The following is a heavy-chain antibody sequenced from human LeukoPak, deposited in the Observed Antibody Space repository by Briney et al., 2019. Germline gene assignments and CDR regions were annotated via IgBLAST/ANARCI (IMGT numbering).Heavy chain of an antibody. CDR2: ISSSSSYI. CDR1: AFTFSSYS. D-gene: IGHD6-6*01. J-gene: IGHJ3*02. Sequence: PGGSLRLSCAASAFTFSSYSMIWVRQAPGKGLESVSSISSSSSYIYYADSVKGRFTISRDNAKNSLSLQMSSLRAEDTAVYYCARERYSRSSYDAFDMWGQGTMVTVSS. V-gene: IGHV3-21*01. CDR3: ARERYSRSSYDAFDM.